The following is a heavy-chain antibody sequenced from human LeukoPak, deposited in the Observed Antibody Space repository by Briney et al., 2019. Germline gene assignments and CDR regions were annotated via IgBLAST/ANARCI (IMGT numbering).Heavy chain of an antibody. CDR2: IIPIFGTA. CDR1: GYTFTSYY. J-gene: IGHJ4*02. D-gene: IGHD2-2*01. V-gene: IGHV1-69*13. CDR3: ARFSDIVVVPAASGPEDY. Sequence: ASVKVSCKASGYTFTSYYMHWVRQAPGQGLEWMGGIIPIFGTANYAQKFQGRVTITADESTSTAYMELSSLRSEDTAVYYCARFSDIVVVPAASGPEDYWGQGTLVTVSS.